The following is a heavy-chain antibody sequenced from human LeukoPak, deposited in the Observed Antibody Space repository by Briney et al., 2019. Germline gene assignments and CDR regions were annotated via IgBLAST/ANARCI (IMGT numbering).Heavy chain of an antibody. CDR2: IYYSGST. D-gene: IGHD3-9*01. CDR1: GGSISSSSYY. J-gene: IGHJ4*02. CDR3: ARLRYFDWLLWPSGFDY. Sequence: PSETLSLTCTVSGGSISSSSYYWGWIRQPPGKGLEWIGSIYYSGSTYYNPSLKSRVTISVDTSKNQFSLKLSSVTAADTAVYYCARLRYFDWLLWPSGFDYWGQGTLATVSS. V-gene: IGHV4-39*01.